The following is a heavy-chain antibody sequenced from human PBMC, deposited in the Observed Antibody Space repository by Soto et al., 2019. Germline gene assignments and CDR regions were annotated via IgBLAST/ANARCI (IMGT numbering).Heavy chain of an antibody. CDR3: ARDQRGFNRPADY. CDR1: GGSISSYY. J-gene: IGHJ4*02. CDR2: IYYSGST. Sequence: PSETLSLTCTVSGGSISSYYWSWIRQPPGKGLEWIGYIYYSGSTNYNPSLKSRVTISVDTSKNQFSLKLSSVTAADTAVYYCARDQRGFNRPADYWGQGALVTVSS. V-gene: IGHV4-59*01. D-gene: IGHD2-15*01.